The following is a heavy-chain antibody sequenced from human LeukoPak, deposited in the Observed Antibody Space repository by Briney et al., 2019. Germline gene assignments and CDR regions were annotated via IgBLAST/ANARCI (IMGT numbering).Heavy chain of an antibody. CDR1: SGSISSSSYY. V-gene: IGHV4-39*01. CDR2: IYYSGST. CDR3: ARHDVAATYFDY. Sequence: SETLSLTCTVSSGSISSSSYYWGWIRQPPGKGLEWIGSIYYSGSTYYNPSLKSRVTISVDTSKNQFSLKLSSVTAADTAVYYCARHDVAATYFDYCGQGTLLTVSS. D-gene: IGHD1-26*01. J-gene: IGHJ4*02.